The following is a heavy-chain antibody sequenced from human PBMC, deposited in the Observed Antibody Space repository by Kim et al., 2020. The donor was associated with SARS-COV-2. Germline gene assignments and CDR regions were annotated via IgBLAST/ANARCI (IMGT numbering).Heavy chain of an antibody. J-gene: IGHJ4*02. CDR2: IYYSGST. CDR1: GGSISSYY. Sequence: SETLSLTCTVSGGSISSYYWSWIRQPPGKGLEWIGYIYYSGSTNYNPSLKSRVTISVDTSKNQFSLKLSSVTAADTAVYYCARAVVRGVINAPKYFDYWGQGPLVTVSS. D-gene: IGHD3-10*01. V-gene: IGHV4-59*01. CDR3: ARAVVRGVINAPKYFDY.